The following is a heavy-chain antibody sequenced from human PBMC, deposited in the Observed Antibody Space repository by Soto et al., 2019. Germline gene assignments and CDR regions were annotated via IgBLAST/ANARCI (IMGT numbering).Heavy chain of an antibody. Sequence: GGSLRLSCAASGFTFSNYAMSWVRQAPGKGLEWVSAISGSGSSTYYPDSVKGRFTISRDNFKNTLYLQMNSLRAEDTAVYYCAKPYSGYDLDYYYYYMDVWGKGTTVTVSS. V-gene: IGHV3-23*01. CDR2: ISGSGSST. J-gene: IGHJ6*03. D-gene: IGHD5-12*01. CDR3: AKPYSGYDLDYYYYYMDV. CDR1: GFTFSNYA.